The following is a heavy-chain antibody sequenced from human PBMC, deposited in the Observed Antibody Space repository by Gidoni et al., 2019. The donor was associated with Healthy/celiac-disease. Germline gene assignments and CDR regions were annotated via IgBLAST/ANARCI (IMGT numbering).Heavy chain of an antibody. CDR3: ARQRGDYYDSSGYPLFDY. J-gene: IGHJ4*02. D-gene: IGHD3-22*01. Sequence: WIRQPPGKGLEWIGSIYYSGSTYYNPSLKSRVTISVDTSKNQFSLKLSSVTAADTAVYYCARQRGDYYDSSGYPLFDYWGQGTLVTVSS. CDR2: IYYSGST. V-gene: IGHV4-39*01.